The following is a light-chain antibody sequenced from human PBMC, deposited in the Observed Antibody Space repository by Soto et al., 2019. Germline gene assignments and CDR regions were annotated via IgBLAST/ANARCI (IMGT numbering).Light chain of an antibody. CDR2: WAS. J-gene: IGKJ4*01. CDR3: HQYYSVPLT. CDR1: QSLLYNSNNKNY. Sequence: DIVMTQSPDSLAVSLGERATINSKSSQSLLYNSNNKNYLAWYQQEPGQPPKLLIYWASTRESGVPDRFSGSGSGTDFTLTISNLQAEDVAVYYCHQYYSVPLTFGGGTKVEIK. V-gene: IGKV4-1*01.